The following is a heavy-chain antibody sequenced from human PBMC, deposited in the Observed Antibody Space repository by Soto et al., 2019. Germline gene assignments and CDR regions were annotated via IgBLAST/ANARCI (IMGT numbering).Heavy chain of an antibody. Sequence: LRLSCAASGFTFSSYAMSWVRQAPGKGLEWVSTISGSGSFTYHADSVKGRFTISRDNSKNTLYLQMNSLRAEDTAVHYCARVGGSSGISIDYYAMDVWGQGTTVTVSS. J-gene: IGHJ6*02. CDR2: ISGSGSFT. D-gene: IGHD3-22*01. CDR1: GFTFSSYA. V-gene: IGHV3-23*01. CDR3: ARVGGSSGISIDYYAMDV.